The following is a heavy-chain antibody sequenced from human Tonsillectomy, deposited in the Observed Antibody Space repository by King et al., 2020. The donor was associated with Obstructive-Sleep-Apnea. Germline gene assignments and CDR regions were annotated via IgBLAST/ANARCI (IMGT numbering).Heavy chain of an antibody. D-gene: IGHD2-21*02. Sequence: LVQSGAEVKKPGASVKVSCKASGYTFMTYDINWMRQAPGQGLEWMGWMNPKSGSTGYSMKFQGRVTMTRDTSTNTAYMELSSLTSGDTAVYYCARGGTYGDFAGYVWGQGSLVIVSS. CDR1: GYTFMTYD. V-gene: IGHV1-8*01. J-gene: IGHJ4*02. CDR3: ARGGTYGDFAGYV. CDR2: MNPKSGST.